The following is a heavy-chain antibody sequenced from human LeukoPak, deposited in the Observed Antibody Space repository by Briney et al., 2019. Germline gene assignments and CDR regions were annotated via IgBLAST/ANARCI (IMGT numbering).Heavy chain of an antibody. D-gene: IGHD3-16*01. CDR1: GGSISSYY. V-gene: IGHV4-59*01. CDR2: IYYTGST. J-gene: IGHJ5*02. Sequence: SETLSLTCAVSGGSISSYYWSWIRQPPGKGLEWIGYIYYTGSTSYNPSLKSRVTISVGTSKNQFSLKLTSVTAADTAVYYCARDKLSFGSRYNWFDPWGQGSLVTVSS. CDR3: ARDKLSFGSRYNWFDP.